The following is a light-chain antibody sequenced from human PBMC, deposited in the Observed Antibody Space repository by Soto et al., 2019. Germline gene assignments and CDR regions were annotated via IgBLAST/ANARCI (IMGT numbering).Light chain of an antibody. CDR1: SSKIGAGYD. CDR3: KSYDSRLSGSVV. CDR2: GNG. V-gene: IGLV1-40*01. J-gene: IGLJ2*01. Sequence: QSVLTQPPSVCGAPGQRVTISCTGASSKIGAGYDVHWYQQLPGTPPKLLFYGNGNRPSGVPDRFSGSKYGTSASLAITGLQAEDEDDYYGKSYDSRLSGSVVFGGGTKVTVL.